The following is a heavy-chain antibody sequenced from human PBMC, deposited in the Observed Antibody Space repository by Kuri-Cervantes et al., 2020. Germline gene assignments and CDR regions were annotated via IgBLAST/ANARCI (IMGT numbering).Heavy chain of an antibody. CDR3: ARGGEITGIGY. CDR2: LYHSGTT. Sequence: SETLSLTCSVSAYSISSGYYWGWIRQPPGKGLEWIGSLYHSGTTYYSSSLKSRVTISVDTSKNQFSLKLSSVTAADTAVYYCARGGEITGIGYWGQGTLVTVSS. J-gene: IGHJ4*02. D-gene: IGHD2-8*02. V-gene: IGHV4-38-2*02. CDR1: AYSISSGYY.